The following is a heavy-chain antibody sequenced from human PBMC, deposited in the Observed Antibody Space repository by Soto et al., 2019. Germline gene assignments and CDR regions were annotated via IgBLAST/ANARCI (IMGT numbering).Heavy chain of an antibody. CDR3: AKGWGSKDYYDTGGYSRYYYYAMDV. CDR2: LSGSGVST. V-gene: IGHV3-23*01. Sequence: EVQLLESGGGLVQPGGSLRLSCAASGFTFSSYAMTWVRQAPGQGLEWVSALSGSGVSTYYADSVKGRFTMPRDNSKNTLYLQMNRLRAEDTAVYYWAKGWGSKDYYDTGGYSRYYYYAMDVWGQGTTVTFSS. CDR1: GFTFSSYA. J-gene: IGHJ6*02. D-gene: IGHD3-22*01.